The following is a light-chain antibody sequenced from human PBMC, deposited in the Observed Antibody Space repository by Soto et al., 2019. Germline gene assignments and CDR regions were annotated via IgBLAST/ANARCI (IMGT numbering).Light chain of an antibody. V-gene: IGLV2-14*02. Sequence: QSALTQPASVSGSPGQSITISCSGTSSNIGGYNVVSWYQQHPGKAPKVIVYEGIKRPSGVSDRFSGSKSGTSATLGITGFQTGDEADYYCGSWDSSLSAYVFGTGTKLTVL. J-gene: IGLJ1*01. CDR2: EGI. CDR3: GSWDSSLSAYV. CDR1: SSNIGGYNV.